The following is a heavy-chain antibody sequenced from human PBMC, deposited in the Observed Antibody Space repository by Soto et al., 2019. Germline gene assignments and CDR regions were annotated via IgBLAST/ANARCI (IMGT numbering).Heavy chain of an antibody. D-gene: IGHD6-13*01. CDR2: IWNDGSNS. J-gene: IGHJ6*02. CDR1: GFTFNNYG. Sequence: QVQLVESGGGVVQPGRSLRLSCAASGFTFNNYGMHWVRQAPGKGLEWLAVIWNDGSNSSYANSVKGRFTISRDNSKNTLHLQMSSLRAEATGVYYCARRQIPPPTRGAANARGAMDVWGQGTTVTVSS. V-gene: IGHV3-33*01. CDR3: ARRQIPPPTRGAANARGAMDV.